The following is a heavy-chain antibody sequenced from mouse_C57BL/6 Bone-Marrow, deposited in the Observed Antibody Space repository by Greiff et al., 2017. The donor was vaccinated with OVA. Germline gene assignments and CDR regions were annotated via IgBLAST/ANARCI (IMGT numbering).Heavy chain of an antibody. V-gene: IGHV5-17*01. CDR1: GFTFSDYG. Sequence: EVQVVESGGGLVKPGGSLKLSCAASGFTFSDYGMHWVRQAPEKGLEWVAYISSGSSTIYYADTVKGRFTISRDNAKNTLFLQMTSLRSEDTAMYYCAISTVVATRAMDYWGQGTSVTVSS. CDR2: ISSGSSTI. D-gene: IGHD1-1*01. J-gene: IGHJ4*01. CDR3: AISTVVATRAMDY.